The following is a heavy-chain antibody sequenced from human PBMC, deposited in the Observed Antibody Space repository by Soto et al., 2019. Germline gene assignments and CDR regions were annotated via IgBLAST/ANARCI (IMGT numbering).Heavy chain of an antibody. D-gene: IGHD6-13*01. CDR3: ARDIGYSSSWYNYYYYGMDV. Sequence: ASVKVSCKASGYTFTSYYVHWVRQAPGQGLEWMGIINPSGGSTSYAQKFQGRVTMTRDTSTSTVYMELSSLRSEDTAVYYCARDIGYSSSWYNYYYYGMDVWGQGTTVTVSS. J-gene: IGHJ6*02. V-gene: IGHV1-46*01. CDR2: INPSGGST. CDR1: GYTFTSYY.